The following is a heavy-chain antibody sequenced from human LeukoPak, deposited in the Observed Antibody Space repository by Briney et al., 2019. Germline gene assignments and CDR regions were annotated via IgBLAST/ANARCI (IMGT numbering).Heavy chain of an antibody. CDR1: GFSFSSHS. CDR3: ARDEVVTALRVGYMDV. Sequence: PGGSLRLSCAASGFSFSSHSMSWVRQAPGKGLEWFSSMYSSPYIYYADSVKGRFTISRDNAKNALYLQMNSLRAEDTAVYYCARDEVVTALRVGYMDVWGRGATVTVSS. D-gene: IGHD2-21*02. J-gene: IGHJ6*03. CDR2: MYSSPYI. V-gene: IGHV3-21*01.